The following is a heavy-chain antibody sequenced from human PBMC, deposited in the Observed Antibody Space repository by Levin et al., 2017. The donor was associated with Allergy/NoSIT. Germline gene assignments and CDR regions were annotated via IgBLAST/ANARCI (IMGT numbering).Heavy chain of an antibody. CDR1: GGSISSSSYY. CDR3: ASGDTAMVTGYFDY. CDR2: IYYSGST. Sequence: SETLSLTCTVSGGSISSSSYYWGWIRQPPGKGLEWIGSIYYSGSTYYNPSLKSRVTISVDTSKNQFSLKLSSVTAADTAVYYCASGDTAMVTGYFDYWGQGTLVTVSS. J-gene: IGHJ4*02. V-gene: IGHV4-39*01. D-gene: IGHD5-18*01.